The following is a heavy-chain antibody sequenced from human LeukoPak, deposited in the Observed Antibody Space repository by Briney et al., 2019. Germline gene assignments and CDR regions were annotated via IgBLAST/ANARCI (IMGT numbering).Heavy chain of an antibody. CDR1: GFTFSSYA. V-gene: IGHV3-33*08. Sequence: GGSLRLSCAASGFTFSSYAMSWVRQAPGKGLEWVAVIWYDGSNKYYADSVKGRFTISRDNSKNTLYLQMNSLRAEDTAVYYCARGLIVGATTNYYYGMDVWGQGTTVTVSS. CDR3: ARGLIVGATTNYYYGMDV. D-gene: IGHD1-26*01. CDR2: IWYDGSNK. J-gene: IGHJ6*02.